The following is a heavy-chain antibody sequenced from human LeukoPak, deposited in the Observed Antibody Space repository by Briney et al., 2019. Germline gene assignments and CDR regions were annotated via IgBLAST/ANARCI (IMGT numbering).Heavy chain of an antibody. CDR2: IGYDHKKK. CDR1: GFNFSKND. D-gene: IGHD5-18*01. J-gene: IGHJ5*02. Sequence: GGSLRLSCAVSGFNFSKNDMNWVRQAPGKGLEWVSFIGYDHKKKYYGDSVKGRFTISRDNSKNSLYLQMNSLRAEDTAVYYCARGDAGYSYGYWFDPWGQGTLVTVSS. V-gene: IGHV3-30*02. CDR3: ARGDAGYSYGYWFDP.